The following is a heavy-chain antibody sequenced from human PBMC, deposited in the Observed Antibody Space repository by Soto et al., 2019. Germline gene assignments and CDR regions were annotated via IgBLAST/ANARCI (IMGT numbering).Heavy chain of an antibody. J-gene: IGHJ2*01. Sequence: ESGGALVQPGGSLRLSCAASGLTFSSYSMNWVRQAPGKGLEWVSYISVSSYTIYYADSVKGRFTISRDNAKNSLYLQMNSLRVEDTAVYYCASSGGYFDLWGRGTLVTVSS. CDR2: ISVSSYTI. CDR1: GLTFSSYS. V-gene: IGHV3-48*01. CDR3: ASSGGYFDL. D-gene: IGHD3-3*01.